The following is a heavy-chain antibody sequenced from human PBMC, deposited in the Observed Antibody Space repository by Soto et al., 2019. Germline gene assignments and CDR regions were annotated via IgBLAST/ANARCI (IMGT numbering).Heavy chain of an antibody. CDR3: ATGSRLRAGPRRIWFDP. D-gene: IGHD3-10*01. J-gene: IGHJ5*02. CDR1: DWSFSDYY. Sequence: SETLSLTCAVYDWSFSDYYWNWIRQPPGKGLEWIGEINHSGSTNYNPSLKSRVTISVDTSKNQFSLNLSSVTAADTAVYYCATGSRLRAGPRRIWFDPWGQGTLVTVSS. CDR2: INHSGST. V-gene: IGHV4-34*01.